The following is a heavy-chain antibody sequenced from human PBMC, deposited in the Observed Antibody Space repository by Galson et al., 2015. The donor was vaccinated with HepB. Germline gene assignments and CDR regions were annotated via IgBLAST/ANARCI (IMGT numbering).Heavy chain of an antibody. CDR1: GFTFSSYW. D-gene: IGHD2-2*01. Sequence: SLRLSCAASGFTFSSYWMSWVRQAPGKGLEWVANIKQDGSEKYYVDSVKGRFTISRDNAKNSLYLQMNSLRAEDTAVYYCARLRFVRNCSSTSCIGNNWFDPWGQGTLVTVSS. CDR2: IKQDGSEK. V-gene: IGHV3-7*01. CDR3: ARLRFVRNCSSTSCIGNNWFDP. J-gene: IGHJ5*02.